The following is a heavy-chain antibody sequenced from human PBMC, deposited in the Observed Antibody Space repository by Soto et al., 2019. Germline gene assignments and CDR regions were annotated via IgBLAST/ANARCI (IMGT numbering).Heavy chain of an antibody. CDR3: TSRIRTTNDY. CDR1: GFTFTNAW. Sequence: EVQLVESGGGLVKPGESLRLSCAASGFTFTNAWMNWVRQAPGKGPEWVGRVKTKADGGTTDYAAPAKGRFTISRDDSINTVDLQMNSLKIEDTAVYYCTSRIRTTNDYWGQGTLVTVSS. D-gene: IGHD1-1*01. V-gene: IGHV3-15*07. J-gene: IGHJ4*02. CDR2: VKTKADGGTT.